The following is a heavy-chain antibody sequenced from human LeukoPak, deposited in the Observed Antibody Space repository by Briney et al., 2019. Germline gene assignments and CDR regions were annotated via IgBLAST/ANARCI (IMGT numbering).Heavy chain of an antibody. CDR3: ARAYSSSSYWFDP. D-gene: IGHD6-6*01. Sequence: SETLSLTCTVSGDSISSSSYYWGWIRQPPGKGLEWIGSIYYSGSTYYNPSLKSRVTISVDTSKNQFSLKLSSVTAADTAVYYCARAYSSSSYWFDPWGQGTLVTVSS. J-gene: IGHJ5*02. CDR2: IYYSGST. CDR1: GDSISSSSYY. V-gene: IGHV4-39*07.